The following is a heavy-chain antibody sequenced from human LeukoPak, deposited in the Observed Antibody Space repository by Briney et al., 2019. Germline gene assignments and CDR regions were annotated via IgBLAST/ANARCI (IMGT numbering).Heavy chain of an antibody. CDR3: AKGKMATILYFFDL. CDR2: ISNSGGST. D-gene: IGHD5-24*01. J-gene: IGHJ4*02. V-gene: IGHV3-23*01. Sequence: GGSLRLSCAASGFTFSNYAMSWVRQAPGTGLEWVSSISNSGGSTYYADTVKGRFTVSRDNSKVYLQMNSLRAEDTAVYYCAKGKMATILYFFDLWGQGTLVSVSS. CDR1: GFTFSNYA.